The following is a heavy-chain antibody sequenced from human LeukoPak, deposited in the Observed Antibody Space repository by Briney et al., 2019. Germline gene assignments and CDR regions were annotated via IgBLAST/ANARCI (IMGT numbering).Heavy chain of an antibody. J-gene: IGHJ3*02. CDR1: GGSFSGYY. CDR3: ARGGRPEVAFDI. V-gene: IGHV4-34*01. Sequence: SETLSLTCAVYGGSFSGYYWSWIRQPPGKGLEWIGEINHSGSTNYNPSLKSRVTISVDTSKNQFSLKLSSVTAADTAVYYCARGGRPEVAFDIWAQGTMVTVSS. D-gene: IGHD6-25*01. CDR2: INHSGST.